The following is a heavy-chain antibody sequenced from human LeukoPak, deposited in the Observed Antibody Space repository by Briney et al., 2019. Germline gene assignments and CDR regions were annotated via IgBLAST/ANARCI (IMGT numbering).Heavy chain of an antibody. D-gene: IGHD3-3*01. J-gene: IGHJ4*02. CDR2: IYHSGSS. CDR1: GYSITKGYY. Sequence: SETLSLTCVVSGYSITKGYYWGWIRQPPVKGLEWSGSIYHSGSSFYNPSLNSRVTVSRDTSKNQFSLRVCSVTAADTAVYYCAGTIFAVLTGSFDYWGQGMLVTVSS. CDR3: AGTIFAVLTGSFDY. V-gene: IGHV4-38-2*01.